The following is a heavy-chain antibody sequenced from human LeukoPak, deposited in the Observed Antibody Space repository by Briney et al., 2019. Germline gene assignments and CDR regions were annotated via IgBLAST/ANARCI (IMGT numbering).Heavy chain of an antibody. J-gene: IGHJ6*03. CDR2: IYYSGST. D-gene: IGHD2-2*01. V-gene: IGHV4-30-4*08. CDR1: GGSISSGDYY. CDR3: ARDRRGRYCSSTSCHSGIYYYYYYMDV. Sequence: SETLSLTCTVSGGSISSGDYYWSWIRQPPGKGLEWIGYIYYSGSTYYNPFLKSRVTISVDTSKNQFSLKLSSVTAADTAVYYCARDRRGRYCSSTSCHSGIYYYYYYMDVWGKGTTVTVSS.